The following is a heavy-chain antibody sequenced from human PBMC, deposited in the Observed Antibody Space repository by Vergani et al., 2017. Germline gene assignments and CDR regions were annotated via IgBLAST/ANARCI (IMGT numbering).Heavy chain of an antibody. V-gene: IGHV1-3*01. J-gene: IGHJ4*02. Sequence: QVQLVQSGAEVKKPGASVKVSCKASGYTFTSYAMHWVRQAPGQRLEWMGWINAGNGNTNYAQKLQGRVTMTTDTSTSTAYMELRSLRSDDTAVYYCATNYGSGHPPNDYFDYWGQGTLVTVSS. D-gene: IGHD3-10*01. CDR3: ATNYGSGHPPNDYFDY. CDR1: GYTFTSYA. CDR2: INAGNGNT.